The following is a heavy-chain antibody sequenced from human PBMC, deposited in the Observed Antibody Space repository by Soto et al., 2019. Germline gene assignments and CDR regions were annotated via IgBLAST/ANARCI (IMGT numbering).Heavy chain of an antibody. J-gene: IGHJ6*02. CDR1: GYTFTSYG. V-gene: IGHV1-18*01. D-gene: IGHD1-26*01. CDR2: ISAYNGNT. CDR3: ARAVGYSGSYYAAPELYGMHV. Sequence: GASVKVSCKASGYTFTSYGISWVRQAPGQGLEWMGWISAYNGNTNYAQKLQGRVTMTTDTSTSTAYMELRSLRSDDTAVYYCARAVGYSGSYYAAPELYGMHVWGQRTTVTVSS.